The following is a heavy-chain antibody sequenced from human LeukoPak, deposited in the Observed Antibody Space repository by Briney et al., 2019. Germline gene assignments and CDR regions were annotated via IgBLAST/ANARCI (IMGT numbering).Heavy chain of an antibody. Sequence: PGGSLRLSCAASGFTFSSYGMHWVRQAPGKGLEWVAVISYDGSSKYYADSVKGRFTISRDDSKNTLYLQMNSLRAEDTAVYYCAIDRDWYYFDYWGQGTLVTVSS. J-gene: IGHJ4*02. CDR1: GFTFSSYG. D-gene: IGHD5-24*01. V-gene: IGHV3-30*03. CDR3: AIDRDWYYFDY. CDR2: ISYDGSSK.